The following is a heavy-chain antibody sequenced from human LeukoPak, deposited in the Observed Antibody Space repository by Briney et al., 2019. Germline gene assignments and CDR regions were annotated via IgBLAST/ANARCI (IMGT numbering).Heavy chain of an antibody. J-gene: IGHJ4*02. CDR3: ARDKSSYYYDSSGYSDY. CDR1: GFTFSSYW. V-gene: IGHV3-74*01. D-gene: IGHD3-22*01. Sequence: PGGSLRLSCVASGFTFSSYWMHWVRQAPGKGLVWVSRINSDGSSTSYADSVKGRFTISRDNAKNTLYLQMSSLRAEDTAVYYCARDKSSYYYDSSGYSDYWGQGTLVTVSS. CDR2: INSDGSST.